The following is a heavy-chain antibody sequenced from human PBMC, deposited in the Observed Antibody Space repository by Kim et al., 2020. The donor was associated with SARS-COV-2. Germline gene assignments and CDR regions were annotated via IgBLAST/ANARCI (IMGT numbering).Heavy chain of an antibody. D-gene: IGHD3-10*01. V-gene: IGHV4-59*01. CDR3: ARDKGFGELLVNYYYYGMDV. J-gene: IGHJ6*02. Sequence: RVTISVDTSKNQFSLKLSSVTAADTAVYYCARDKGFGELLVNYYYYGMDVWGQGTTVTVSS.